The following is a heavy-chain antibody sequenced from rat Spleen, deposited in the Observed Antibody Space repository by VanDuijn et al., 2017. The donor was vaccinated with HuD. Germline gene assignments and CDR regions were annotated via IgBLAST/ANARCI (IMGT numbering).Heavy chain of an antibody. D-gene: IGHD1-10*01. CDR1: GITFNNFW. Sequence: EVQLVESGGGLVQPGRSLKLSCVASGITFNNFWMSWIRQAPGKGLEWVASITNTGGSTYYPDSVKGRFTISRDNAKSTLYLQMNSLRSEDTATYYCARRIITTYYFDYWGQGVMVTVSS. CDR2: ITNTGGST. CDR3: ARRIITTYYFDY. V-gene: IGHV5-31*01. J-gene: IGHJ2*01.